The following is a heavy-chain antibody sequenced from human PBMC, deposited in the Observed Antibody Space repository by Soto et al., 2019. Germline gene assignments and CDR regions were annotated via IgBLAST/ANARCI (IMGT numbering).Heavy chain of an antibody. CDR2: INAGNGNT. Sequence: AASVKVSCKASGYTFTSYAMHWVRQAPGQRLEWMGWINAGNGNTKYSQKFQGRVTITRDTSASTAYMELSSLRSEDTAVYYCARDYNRKGFDYWGQGTLVTVSS. D-gene: IGHD3-10*01. CDR3: ARDYNRKGFDY. J-gene: IGHJ4*02. CDR1: GYTFTSYA. V-gene: IGHV1-3*01.